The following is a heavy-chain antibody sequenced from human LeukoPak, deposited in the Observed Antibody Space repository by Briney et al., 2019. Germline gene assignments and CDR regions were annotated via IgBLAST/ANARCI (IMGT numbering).Heavy chain of an antibody. CDR2: ISAYNSNT. V-gene: IGHV1-18*01. J-gene: IGHJ4*02. D-gene: IGHD3-22*01. CDR1: GYTFTSYG. Sequence: ASLKVSCKASGYTFTSYGISWVRQAPGQGLEWMAWISAYNSNTNYAQKLQGRVTMTTDTSTSTAYMELRSLRSDDTAVYYCARDDRSLYYYDSSGPLGPYYFDYWGQGTLVTVSS. CDR3: ARDDRSLYYYDSSGPLGPYYFDY.